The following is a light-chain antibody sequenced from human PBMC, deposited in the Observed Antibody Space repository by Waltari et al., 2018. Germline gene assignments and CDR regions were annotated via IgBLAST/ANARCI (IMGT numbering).Light chain of an antibody. J-gene: IGKJ4*01. CDR1: QSVSSN. CDR3: QQYNNWPLT. Sequence: EIVMTQSPASLSVSPGERATLSCRASQSVSSNLAWYQQKPGQAPRLLIYGASTRATGIPGRFSGSGSGTEFTLIISSMQSEDFAFYYCQQYNNWPLTFGGGTKVEIK. CDR2: GAS. V-gene: IGKV3-15*01.